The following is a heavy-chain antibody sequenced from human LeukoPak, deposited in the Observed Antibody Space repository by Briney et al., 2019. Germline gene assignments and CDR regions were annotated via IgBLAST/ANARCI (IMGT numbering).Heavy chain of an antibody. J-gene: IGHJ6*02. D-gene: IGHD2-2*01. CDR1: GYTFTGYY. Sequence: ASVKVFCKASGYTFTGYYMHWVRQAPGQGLEWMGWINPNSGNTNYAQKLQGRVTMTTDTSTSTAYMELRSLRSDDTAVYYCARSGYCSSTSCYSHIYYYYGMDVWGQGTTVTVSS. CDR2: INPNSGNT. CDR3: ARSGYCSSTSCYSHIYYYYGMDV. V-gene: IGHV1-18*04.